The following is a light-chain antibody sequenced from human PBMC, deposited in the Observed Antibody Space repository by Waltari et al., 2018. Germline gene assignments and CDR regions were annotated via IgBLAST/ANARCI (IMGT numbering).Light chain of an antibody. V-gene: IGLV1-40*01. Sequence: QQLPGTAPKLLIYGNIKRPSGVPDRFSGSKSGTSAALAITGLQAEDEAEYYCQSYDSSLSGVVFGGGTKLTVL. CDR2: GNI. CDR3: QSYDSSLSGVV. J-gene: IGLJ2*01.